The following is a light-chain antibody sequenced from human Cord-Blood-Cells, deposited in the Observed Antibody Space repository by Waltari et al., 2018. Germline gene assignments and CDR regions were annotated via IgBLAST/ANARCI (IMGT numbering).Light chain of an antibody. CDR2: EGS. V-gene: IGLV2-23*01. CDR3: CSYAGSSTCVV. Sequence: QSALTQPASVSGSPGQSITISCTGTSSDVGSYNLVSWYQQHPAKAPKLMIYEGSKRPSGVSNRFSGSKSGNTASLTISGLQAEDEADYYCCSYAGSSTCVVFGGGTTLTVI. J-gene: IGLJ2*01. CDR1: SSDVGSYNL.